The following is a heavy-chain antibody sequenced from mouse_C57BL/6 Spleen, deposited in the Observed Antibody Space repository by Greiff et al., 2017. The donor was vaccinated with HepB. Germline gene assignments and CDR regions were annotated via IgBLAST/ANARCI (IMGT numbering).Heavy chain of an antibody. V-gene: IGHV1-50*01. CDR3: AREGDSNYDY. CDR2: IDPSDSYT. D-gene: IGHD2-5*01. CDR1: GYTFTSYW. J-gene: IGHJ2*01. Sequence: QVQLQQPGAELVKPGASVKLSCKASGYTFTSYWMQWVKQRPGQGIEWIGEIDPSDSYTNYNQKFKGKATLTVDTSSSTAYMQLSSLTSEDSAVYYCAREGDSNYDYWGQGTTLTVSS.